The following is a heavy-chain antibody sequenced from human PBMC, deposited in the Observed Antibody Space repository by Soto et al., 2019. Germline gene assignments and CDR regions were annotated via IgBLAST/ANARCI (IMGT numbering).Heavy chain of an antibody. V-gene: IGHV3-64D*06. Sequence: WGSLRLPCSASGFTFSSYAMHWVRQAPGKGLEYGSAISSNGGSTYYADSVKGRFTIYRDNSKNTLYLQMSSLRAEDTAVYYCVKASGYSGYDYLALFDYWGQGTLVTVSS. J-gene: IGHJ4*02. CDR3: VKASGYSGYDYLALFDY. D-gene: IGHD5-12*01. CDR2: ISSNGGST. CDR1: GFTFSSYA.